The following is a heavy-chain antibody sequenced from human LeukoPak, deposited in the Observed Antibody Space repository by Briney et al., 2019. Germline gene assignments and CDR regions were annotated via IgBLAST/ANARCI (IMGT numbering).Heavy chain of an antibody. Sequence: NPSETLSPTCTVSGGSISSYYWSRIRQPPGKGLEWIGYIYYSGSTNYNPSLKSRVTISVDTSKNQFSLKLSSVTAADTAVYYCARDRPAANWFDPWGQGTLVTVSS. V-gene: IGHV4-59*01. D-gene: IGHD2-2*01. CDR1: GGSISSYY. CDR2: IYYSGST. CDR3: ARDRPAANWFDP. J-gene: IGHJ5*02.